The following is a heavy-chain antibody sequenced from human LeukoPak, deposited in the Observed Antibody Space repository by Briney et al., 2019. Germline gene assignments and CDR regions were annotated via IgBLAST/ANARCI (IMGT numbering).Heavy chain of an antibody. J-gene: IGHJ3*02. CDR3: ARDFSSGSI. CDR2: ITPSGSYI. Sequence: GGSLRLSCAASGFTFSRYWMHWVRQAPGKGLEWVSSITPSGSYIYYATSVKGRFTISRDNAKNSLYLQMNSLRAEDTAVYYCARDFSSGSIWGQGTMVTVSS. V-gene: IGHV3-21*01. D-gene: IGHD6-25*01. CDR1: GFTFSRYW.